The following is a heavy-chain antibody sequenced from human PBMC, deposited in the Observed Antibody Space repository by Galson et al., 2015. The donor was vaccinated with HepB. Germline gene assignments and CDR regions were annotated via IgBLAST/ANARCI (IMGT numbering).Heavy chain of an antibody. D-gene: IGHD3-9*01. CDR3: ARDLDTRTYYIYY. CDR2: IRYDGSNA. CDR1: GFPFSSYG. J-gene: IGHJ4*02. Sequence: SLRLSCAASGFPFSSYGIHWVRQAPGKGLEWLAFIRYDGSNAYYADSVKGRFTISRDDSKNTLYLEMNSLRAEDTAVYYCARDLDTRTYYIYYWGQGTLVTVSS. V-gene: IGHV3-30*02.